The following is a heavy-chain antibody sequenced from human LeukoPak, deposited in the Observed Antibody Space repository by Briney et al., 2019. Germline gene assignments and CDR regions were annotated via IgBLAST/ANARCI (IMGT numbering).Heavy chain of an antibody. CDR1: GFTFSSYS. J-gene: IGHJ6*02. D-gene: IGHD1-26*01. V-gene: IGHV3-21*01. CDR2: ISSSSSYI. CDR3: ARVWDHEYYYGMDV. Sequence: AGGSLRLSCAASGFTFSSYSMNWVRQAPGKGLEWVSSISSSSSYIYYADSVKGQFTISRDNAKNSLYLQMNSLRAEDTAVYYCARVWDHEYYYGMDVWGQGTTDTVSS.